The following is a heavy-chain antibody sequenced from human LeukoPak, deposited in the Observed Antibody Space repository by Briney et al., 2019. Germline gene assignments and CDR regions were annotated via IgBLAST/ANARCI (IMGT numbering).Heavy chain of an antibody. V-gene: IGHV3-74*01. Sequence: SGGSLRLSCAASGVAVSSNSFSWVRQPPGKGLVWVSRINSDGSSTSYADSVKGRFTISRDNAKNTLYLQMNSLRAEDTAVYYCARDSRRAERDYYYYYYMDVWGKGTTVTVSS. CDR1: GVAVSSNS. J-gene: IGHJ6*03. CDR3: ARDSRRAERDYYYYYYMDV. D-gene: IGHD5-24*01. CDR2: INSDGSST.